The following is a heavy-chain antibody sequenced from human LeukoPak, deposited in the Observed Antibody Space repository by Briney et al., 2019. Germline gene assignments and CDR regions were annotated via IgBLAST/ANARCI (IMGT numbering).Heavy chain of an antibody. Sequence: GGSLRLSCAASGFTFSSYSMNWVRQAPGKGLEWVSSISSSSSYIYYADSEKGRFTISRDNAKNSLYLQMNSLRAEDTAVYYCASIAVADDFDYWGQGTLVTVSS. CDR1: GFTFSSYS. J-gene: IGHJ4*02. CDR3: ASIAVADDFDY. D-gene: IGHD6-19*01. CDR2: ISSSSSYI. V-gene: IGHV3-21*01.